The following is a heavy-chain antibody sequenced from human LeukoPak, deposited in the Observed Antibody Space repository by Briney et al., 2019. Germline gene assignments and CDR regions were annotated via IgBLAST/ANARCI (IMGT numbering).Heavy chain of an antibody. D-gene: IGHD6-19*01. CDR3: AKATTGYSSGWYVDY. Sequence: GGSLRLSCAASGFTFSSYAMSWVRQAPGKGLEWVSAISGSGGSTYYADSVKGRFTISRDNSKNTLYLQMNSLRAEDTAVYYCAKATTGYSSGWYVDYWGRGTLVTVSS. CDR2: ISGSGGST. CDR1: GFTFSSYA. J-gene: IGHJ4*02. V-gene: IGHV3-23*01.